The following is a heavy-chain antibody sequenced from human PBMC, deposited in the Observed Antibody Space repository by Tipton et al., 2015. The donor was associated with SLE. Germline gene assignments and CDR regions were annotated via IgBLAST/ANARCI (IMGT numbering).Heavy chain of an antibody. Sequence: TLSLTCTVSGGSISSGRYYWTWIRQHPGKGLEWIGYIFYYNGNTYYNPSLRSRVTISADTSENQFSLKLTSVTAADTATYYCFSGPGLLGYWGQGTLVTVSS. V-gene: IGHV4-31*09. CDR3: FSGPGLLGY. J-gene: IGHJ4*02. CDR2: IFYYNGNT. CDR1: GGSISSGRYY. D-gene: IGHD2-15*01.